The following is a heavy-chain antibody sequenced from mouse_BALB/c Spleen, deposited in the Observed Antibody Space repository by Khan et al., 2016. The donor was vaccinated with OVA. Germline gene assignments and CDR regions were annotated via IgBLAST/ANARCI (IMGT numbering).Heavy chain of an antibody. J-gene: IGHJ3*01. Sequence: EVELVESGGDLVKPGGSLKPSCAASGFTFSSYSMSWVRQTPDKRLEWVASISSGGDYTYYPDGVKGRFTISRDNAKNTLYLQMSDLKSEDTAMYYCVDHLTGSFAYWGQGTLVTVSA. D-gene: IGHD4-1*01. V-gene: IGHV5-6*01. CDR2: ISSGGDYT. CDR1: GFTFSSYS. CDR3: VDHLTGSFAY.